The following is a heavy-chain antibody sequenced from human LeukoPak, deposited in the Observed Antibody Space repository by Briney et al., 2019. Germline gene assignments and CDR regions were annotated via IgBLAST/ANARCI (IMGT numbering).Heavy chain of an antibody. J-gene: IGHJ5*02. CDR1: GFSVTNNY. V-gene: IGHV3-53*01. CDR2: IYSDGNT. CDR3: VRDLT. Sequence: GGSLRLSCAVSGFSVTNNYMTWVRQAPGKGPEWVSVIYSDGNTYYADSVKGRFTISRDNSKNTLYLQMNSLRAEDTAVYYCVRDLTWGQGTLVTVSS.